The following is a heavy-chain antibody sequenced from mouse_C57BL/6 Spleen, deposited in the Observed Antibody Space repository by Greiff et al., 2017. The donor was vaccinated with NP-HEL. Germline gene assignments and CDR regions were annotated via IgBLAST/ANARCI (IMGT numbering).Heavy chain of an antibody. D-gene: IGHD2-3*01. Sequence: VQLQQSGAELVRPGTSVKVSCKASGYAFTNYLIEWVKQRPGQGLEWIGVINPGSGGTNYNEKFKGKATLTADKSSSTAYMQLSSLTSEDSAFYFCARLYDGYLAWFAYWGQGTLVTFSA. CDR3: ARLYDGYLAWFAY. CDR1: GYAFTNYL. CDR2: INPGSGGT. J-gene: IGHJ3*01. V-gene: IGHV1-54*01.